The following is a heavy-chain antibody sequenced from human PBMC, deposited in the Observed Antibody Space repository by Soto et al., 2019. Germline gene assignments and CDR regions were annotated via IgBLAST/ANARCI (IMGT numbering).Heavy chain of an antibody. J-gene: IGHJ4*02. D-gene: IGHD6-13*01. CDR3: EKARDTSAAGYYYAY. V-gene: IGHV3-30*18. CDR1: GFTFSSYG. Sequence: QVHLVESGGGVVQPGRSLRLSCAASGFTFSSYGIHWVRQAPGKGLEGVAVISYDGGDKKYADSVKGRFTISRDNSKYTVYLQMNSLRAEDTAVYYCEKARDTSAAGYYYAYWGQGALVTVSS. CDR2: ISYDGGDK.